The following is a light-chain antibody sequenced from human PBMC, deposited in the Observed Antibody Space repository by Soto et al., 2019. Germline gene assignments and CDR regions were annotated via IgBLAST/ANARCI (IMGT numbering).Light chain of an antibody. Sequence: EIVLTQSPGTLSLSPGERATLSCTASQSVISSCLAWYQRKPGQAPRLLIHTTSIRATDIPDRFSGSGSGTDFTLTISRLEPEDFAVYFCQQYGNSPTFGQGTKVEIK. CDR2: TTS. CDR3: QQYGNSPT. V-gene: IGKV3-20*01. J-gene: IGKJ1*01. CDR1: QSVISSC.